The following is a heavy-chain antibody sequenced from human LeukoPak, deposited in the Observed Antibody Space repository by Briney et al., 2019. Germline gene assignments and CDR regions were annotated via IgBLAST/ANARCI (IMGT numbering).Heavy chain of an antibody. J-gene: IGHJ4*02. V-gene: IGHV3-23*01. CDR2: ISGSGGST. D-gene: IGHD3-9*01. CDR1: RFTFSSYA. CDR3: AKSNLYDILTGNLLFDY. Sequence: GGSLRLSCAASRFTFSSYAMSWVRQAPGKGLEWVSAISGSGGSTYYADSVKGRFTISRDNSKNTLYLQMNSLRAEDTAVYYCAKSNLYDILTGNLLFDYWGQGTLVTVSS.